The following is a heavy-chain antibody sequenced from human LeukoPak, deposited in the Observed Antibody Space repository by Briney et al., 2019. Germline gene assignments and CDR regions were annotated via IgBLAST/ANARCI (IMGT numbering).Heavy chain of an antibody. V-gene: IGHV4-34*01. CDR1: GGSFSGYY. D-gene: IGHD6-13*01. Sequence: SETLSLTCAVYGGSFSGYYWSWIRQPPGKGLEWIGEINHSGSTNYNPSLKSRVTISVDTSKNQFSLKLSSVTAADTAVYYCARGRRAAAGPNFDYWGQGTLVTVSS. CDR2: INHSGST. J-gene: IGHJ4*02. CDR3: ARGRRAAAGPNFDY.